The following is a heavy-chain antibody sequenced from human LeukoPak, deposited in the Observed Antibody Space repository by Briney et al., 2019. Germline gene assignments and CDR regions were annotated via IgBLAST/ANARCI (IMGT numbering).Heavy chain of an antibody. J-gene: IGHJ4*02. V-gene: IGHV4-39*07. Sequence: SETLSLTCTVSAGSVSNGPYYWGWIRQPPGKGLEWIGTFYYSGSTDYNPSLKSRVTISVDTSKNQLSLKLTSVTAADTAIYYCARDRGIMTTFGGVIAKGAHYWGQGTLVTVSS. CDR3: ARDRGIMTTFGGVIAKGAHY. CDR1: AGSVSNGPYY. D-gene: IGHD3-16*02. CDR2: FYYSGST.